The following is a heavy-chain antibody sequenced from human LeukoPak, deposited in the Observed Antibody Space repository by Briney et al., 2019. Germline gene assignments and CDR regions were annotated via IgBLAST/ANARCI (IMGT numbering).Heavy chain of an antibody. CDR3: ARARAAPPSYYGMDV. CDR2: IIPIFGVA. D-gene: IGHD6-25*01. Sequence: SVKVSCKASGGTFSSYAISWVRQAPGQGLEWMGRIIPIFGVANYAQKFQGRVTITADKSTSTAYMELSSLRSEDTAVYYCARARAAPPSYYGMDVWGQGTTVTVSS. CDR1: GGTFSSYA. V-gene: IGHV1-69*04. J-gene: IGHJ6*02.